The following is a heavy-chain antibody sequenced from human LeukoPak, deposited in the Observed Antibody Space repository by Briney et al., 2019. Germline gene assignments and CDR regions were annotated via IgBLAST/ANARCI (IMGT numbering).Heavy chain of an antibody. CDR2: IYHGGST. CDR1: NFSISSGYY. D-gene: IGHD3-3*01. J-gene: IGHJ5*02. V-gene: IGHV4-38-2*02. CDR3: AREGYDFWSGSINWFDP. Sequence: SETLSLTCTVSNFSISSGYYWGWIRQSPGKGLEWIGRIYHGGSTYYNPSLKSRVTISVDTSKNQFSLKLSSVTAADTAVYYCAREGYDFWSGSINWFDPWGQGTLVTVSS.